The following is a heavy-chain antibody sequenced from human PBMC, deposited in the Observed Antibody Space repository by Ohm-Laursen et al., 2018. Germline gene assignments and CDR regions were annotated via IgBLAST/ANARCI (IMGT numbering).Heavy chain of an antibody. CDR1: AFTFSSHA. Sequence: SLRLSCAASAFTFSSHAMHWVRQAPGKGLEWVAFISYDGSNKYYADSVKGRFTISRDNSKNTLYLQMNSLRAEDTAVYYCAKESSGYYDFDYWGQGTLVTVSS. D-gene: IGHD3-22*01. CDR2: ISYDGSNK. V-gene: IGHV3-30*18. CDR3: AKESSGYYDFDY. J-gene: IGHJ4*02.